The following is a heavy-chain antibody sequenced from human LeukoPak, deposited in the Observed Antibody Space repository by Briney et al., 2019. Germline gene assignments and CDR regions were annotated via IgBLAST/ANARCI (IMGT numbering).Heavy chain of an antibody. CDR3: TKVTDWRTGFDY. CDR1: GFTFDGYG. Sequence: GGSLRLSCAASGFTFDGYGMYWVRQAPGKGLEWVSGITWNSDDMAYADSVKGRFTISSDNAKNCLYLQMNSLRVEDTALYYCTKVTDWRTGFDYWGQGTLVTVSS. CDR2: ITWNSDDM. J-gene: IGHJ4*02. V-gene: IGHV3-9*01. D-gene: IGHD3-9*01.